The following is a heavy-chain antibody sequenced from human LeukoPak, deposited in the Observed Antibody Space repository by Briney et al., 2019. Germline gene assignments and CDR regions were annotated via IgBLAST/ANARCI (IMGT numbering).Heavy chain of an antibody. CDR2: LSGSGDTT. D-gene: IGHD3-22*01. CDR1: GFTLNNYA. Sequence: GGSLRLSCEASGFTLNNYAMNWVRQTPGKGLEWVSTLSGSGDTTYYADSVKGRFTISRDNSKNTLYLQMYSLRAEDTAVYFCSKGLRHSGYSLFDYWGQGSLVTVSS. CDR3: SKGLRHSGYSLFDY. V-gene: IGHV3-23*01. J-gene: IGHJ4*02.